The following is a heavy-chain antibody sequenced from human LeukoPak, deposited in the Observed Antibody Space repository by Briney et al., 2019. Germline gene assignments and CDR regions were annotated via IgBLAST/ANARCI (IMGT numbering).Heavy chain of an antibody. V-gene: IGHV1-2*02. CDR2: INPNSGGT. CDR3: ARGVTDYGDYGGPTDNYFDY. Sequence: GASVKVSCKASGYTFTGYYMHWVRQAPGQGLEWMGWINPNSGGTNYAQKFQGRVTMTRDTSISTAYMELSRLRSDDTAVYYCARGVTDYGDYGGPTDNYFDYWGQGTLVTVSS. CDR1: GYTFTGYY. J-gene: IGHJ4*02. D-gene: IGHD4-17*01.